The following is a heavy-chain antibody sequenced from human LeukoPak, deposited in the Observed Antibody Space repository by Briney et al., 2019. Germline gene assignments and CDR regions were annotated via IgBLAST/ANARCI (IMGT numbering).Heavy chain of an antibody. CDR3: ASDPVYYYFDY. J-gene: IGHJ4*02. CDR2: IYYSGST. D-gene: IGHD1-20*01. CDR1: GGSISSSSSY. V-gene: IGHV4-39*01. Sequence: SETLSLTCTVSGGSISSSSSYWGWIRQPPGKGLEWIGSIYYSGSTYYNPSLKGRVTISVDTSKNQFSLKLSSVTAPDTAVYYCASDPVYYYFDYWGQGALVTVSS.